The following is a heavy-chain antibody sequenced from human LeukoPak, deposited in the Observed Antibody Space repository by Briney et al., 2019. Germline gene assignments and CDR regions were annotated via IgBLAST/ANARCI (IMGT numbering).Heavy chain of an antibody. CDR2: MYNSGST. J-gene: IGHJ5*02. D-gene: IGHD2-2*01. CDR1: GASIRSYY. Sequence: PSETLSLTCSVSGASIRSYYWSWIRQPAGKGLEWFGRMYNSGSTDYNPSLKSRVTMSADMSKNQFSLRLTSVTAADTAVYYCARDLYCSSTTCYWFDLWGQGTLVIVSS. CDR3: ARDLYCSSTTCYWFDL. V-gene: IGHV4-4*07.